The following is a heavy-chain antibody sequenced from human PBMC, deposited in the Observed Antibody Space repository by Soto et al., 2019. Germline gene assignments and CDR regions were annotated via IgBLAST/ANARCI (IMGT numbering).Heavy chain of an antibody. D-gene: IGHD3-3*01. V-gene: IGHV1-69*13. CDR1: GGTFSSYA. Sequence: ASVKVSCEASGGTFSSYASSWVRQAPGQGLEWMGGIIPIFGTANYAQKFQGRVTITADESTSTAYMELSSLRSEDTAVYYCALDGSGYRWLDYWGQGTLVTVSS. CDR3: ALDGSGYRWLDY. CDR2: IIPIFGTA. J-gene: IGHJ4*02.